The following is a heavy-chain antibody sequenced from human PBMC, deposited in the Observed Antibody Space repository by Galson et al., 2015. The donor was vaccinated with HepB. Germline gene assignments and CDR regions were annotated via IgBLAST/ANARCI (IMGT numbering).Heavy chain of an antibody. CDR2: IYSGGST. V-gene: IGHV3-53*01. J-gene: IGHJ4*02. CDR3: ARGGGYSSGWYPMGGLHY. Sequence: SLRPSCAASGFTVSSNYMSWVRQAPGKGLEWVSVIYSGGSTYYADSVKGRFTISRDNSKNTLYLQMNSLRAEDTAVYYCARGGGYSSGWYPMGGLHYWGQGTLVTVSS. CDR1: GFTVSSNY. D-gene: IGHD6-19*01.